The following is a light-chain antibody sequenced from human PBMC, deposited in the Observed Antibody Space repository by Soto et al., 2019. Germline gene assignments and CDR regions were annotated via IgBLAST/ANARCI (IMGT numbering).Light chain of an antibody. CDR3: QHYGSSPPMYT. CDR2: GAS. CDR1: QSVSSNY. V-gene: IGKV3-20*01. J-gene: IGKJ2*01. Sequence: EIVLTQSPGTLSLSPGERATLSCRASQSVSSNYLAWYQQKPGQAPRLLIYGASSRATGISDRFSGSGSGTDFTLTISGVDPEDFAVYYCQHYGSSPPMYTFGQGTKLEIK.